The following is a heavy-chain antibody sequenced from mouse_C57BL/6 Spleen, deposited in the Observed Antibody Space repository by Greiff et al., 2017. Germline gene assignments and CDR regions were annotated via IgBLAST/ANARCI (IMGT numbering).Heavy chain of an antibody. CDR1: GFTFSDYY. D-gene: IGHD2-14*01. CDR3: ARVNWYDFEY. V-gene: IGHV5-16*01. Sequence: EVHLVESEGGLVQPGSSMTLSCTASGFTFSDYYMAWVRQVPEKGLEWVANITFDGSSTYYLESLKSRFIISRDNAKNILYLQMSSVESEDTSTYYSARVNWYDFEYWGPGTTLSAAS. J-gene: IGHJ2*01. CDR2: ITFDGSST.